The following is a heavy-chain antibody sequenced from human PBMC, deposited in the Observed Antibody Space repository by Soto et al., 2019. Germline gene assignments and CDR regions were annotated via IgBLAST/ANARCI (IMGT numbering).Heavy chain of an antibody. CDR1: GFSLSSPGAA. Sequence: QINLKESAPTGVKPTQPLTLTCTFSGFSLSSPGAAVGWIRQPPGRALECVARIYWDDDKRYNRYNPSLDGRGSGTTYTSKRQVALPLTSVDPADTATYLCAPRATMTIFGLVIANGVWFDPGGQGTRVIVSS. CDR3: APRATMTIFGLVIANGVWFDP. J-gene: IGHJ5*02. V-gene: IGHV2-5*02. D-gene: IGHD3-16*01. CDR2: IYWDDDK.